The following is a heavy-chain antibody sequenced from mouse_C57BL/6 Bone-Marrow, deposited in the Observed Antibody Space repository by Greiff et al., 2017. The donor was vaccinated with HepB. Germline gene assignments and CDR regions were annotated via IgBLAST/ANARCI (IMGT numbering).Heavy chain of an antibody. CDR3: TRADGYPDY. J-gene: IGHJ2*01. Sequence: QVQLQQSGAELVRPGASVTLSCKASGYTFTDYEMHWVKQTPVHGLEWIGAIDPETGGTAYNQKFKGKAILTADKSSSTAYMELRSLTSEDSAVYYCTRADGYPDYWGQGTTLTVSS. CDR1: GYTFTDYE. D-gene: IGHD2-3*01. CDR2: IDPETGGT. V-gene: IGHV1-15*01.